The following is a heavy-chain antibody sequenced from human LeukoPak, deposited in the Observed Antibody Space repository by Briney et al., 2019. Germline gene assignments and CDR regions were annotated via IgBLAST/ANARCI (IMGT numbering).Heavy chain of an antibody. D-gene: IGHD3-3*01. CDR3: ARGHDFWSGYYIRDYYYMDV. CDR2: ISYDGSNK. CDR1: GFTFSSYA. V-gene: IGHV3-30*01. Sequence: PGGSLRLSCAASGFTFSSYAMHWVRQAPGKGPEWVAVISYDGSNKYYADSVKGRFTISRDNSKNTLYLQMNSLRAEDTAVYYCARGHDFWSGYYIRDYYYMDVWGKGTTVTVSS. J-gene: IGHJ6*03.